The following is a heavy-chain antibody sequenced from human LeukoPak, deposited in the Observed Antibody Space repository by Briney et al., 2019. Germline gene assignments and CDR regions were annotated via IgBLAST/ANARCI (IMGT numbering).Heavy chain of an antibody. CDR2: ISGSGGST. J-gene: IGHJ4*02. Sequence: GGSQRLSCEASGFSFDSFAMTWVRQAPGKGLEWVSGISGSGGSTFYADSVKGRFTISRDNFKNTLHLQMSSLRAEDTAVYYCAKDATPFYWGRGTLVTVSS. V-gene: IGHV3-23*01. CDR1: GFSFDSFA. D-gene: IGHD1-26*01. CDR3: AKDATPFY.